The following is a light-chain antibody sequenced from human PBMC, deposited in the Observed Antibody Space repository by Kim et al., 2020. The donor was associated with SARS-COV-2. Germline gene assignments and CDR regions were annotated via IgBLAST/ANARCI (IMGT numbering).Light chain of an antibody. CDR1: KLGDKY. CDR2: QDS. Sequence: SYELTQPPSVSVSPGQTASITCSGDKLGDKYACWYQQKPGQSPVLVIYQDSKRPSGIPERFSGSNSGNTATLTISGTQAMDEADYYSQAWDSSVVFGGGT. CDR3: QAWDSSVV. J-gene: IGLJ2*01. V-gene: IGLV3-1*01.